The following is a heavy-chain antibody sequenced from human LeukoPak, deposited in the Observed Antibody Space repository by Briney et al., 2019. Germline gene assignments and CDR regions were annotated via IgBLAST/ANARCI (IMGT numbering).Heavy chain of an antibody. CDR1: GGSVSSAGYY. J-gene: IGHJ4*02. CDR3: ARVVVPGYFDF. CDR2: IDYSGST. V-gene: IGHV4-31*03. Sequence: PSETLSLTCTVSGGSVSSAGYYWSWIRQHSGKGLEWIGYIDYSGSTFYNPSLKSRLTISVDTSKNQFSLKLSSVTAADTAVYYCARVVVPGYFDFWGQGALVTVSS.